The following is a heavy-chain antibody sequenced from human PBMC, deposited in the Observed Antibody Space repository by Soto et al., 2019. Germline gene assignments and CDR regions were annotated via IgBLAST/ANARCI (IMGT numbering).Heavy chain of an antibody. CDR3: ARDWGKGGAFDI. D-gene: IGHD7-27*01. Sequence: GASVKVSCKASGYTFTTYPMHWVRQAPGQRLEWMGRINAASGNTKYSQKFQGRVTITRDTSASTAYMELSSLRSEDTAVYYCARDWGKGGAFDIWGQGTMVTVSS. V-gene: IGHV1-3*01. CDR2: INAASGNT. CDR1: GYTFTTYP. J-gene: IGHJ3*02.